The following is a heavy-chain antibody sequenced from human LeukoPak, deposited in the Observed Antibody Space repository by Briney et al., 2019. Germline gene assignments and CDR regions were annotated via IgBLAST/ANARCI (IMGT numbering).Heavy chain of an antibody. CDR3: ARRVGFDYGMDV. Sequence: SETLSLTCTVSGGSISSHYWNWIRQPPGKGLEWIGYIYYTGSTSYNPSLKSRVTIIVDTSKNQFSLKLTSVTATDTAVYYCARRVGFDYGMDVWGQGTTVSVSS. D-gene: IGHD3-10*01. V-gene: IGHV4-59*08. CDR1: GGSISSHY. J-gene: IGHJ6*02. CDR2: IYYTGST.